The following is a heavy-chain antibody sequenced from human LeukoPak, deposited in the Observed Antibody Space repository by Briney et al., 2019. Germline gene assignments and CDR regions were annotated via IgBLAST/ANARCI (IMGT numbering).Heavy chain of an antibody. Sequence: SETLSLTCTVSGGSISSYYWSWLRQPAGKGLEWIGRIYTSGSTNYNPSLKSRVTMSVDTSKNQFSLKLSSVTAADTAVYYCAIGRAVGDFQHWGQGTLVTVSS. CDR3: AIGRAVGDFQH. CDR1: GGSISSYY. D-gene: IGHD6-19*01. CDR2: IYTSGST. J-gene: IGHJ1*01. V-gene: IGHV4-4*07.